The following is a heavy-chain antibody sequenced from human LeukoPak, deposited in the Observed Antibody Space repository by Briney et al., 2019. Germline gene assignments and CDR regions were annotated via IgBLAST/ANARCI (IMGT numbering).Heavy chain of an antibody. V-gene: IGHV4-59*01. CDR2: VSYNGNT. J-gene: IGHJ4*02. CDR1: GGSISPYY. D-gene: IGHD2-15*01. CDR3: ARYQVLGSGGSWFDY. Sequence: SETLSLTCTGFGGSISPYYWSWVRQPPGKGLEWIGYVSYNGNTDYNPSLKSRLIISIDTSKNPFSLRLRSVTAADTAVYYCARYQVLGSGGSWFDYWGQGTLVTVSS.